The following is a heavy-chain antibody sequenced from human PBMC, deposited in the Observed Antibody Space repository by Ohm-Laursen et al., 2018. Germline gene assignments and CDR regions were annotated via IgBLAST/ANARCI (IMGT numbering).Heavy chain of an antibody. D-gene: IGHD6-19*01. CDR3: AAGSGWLIDY. V-gene: IGHV3-21*01. CDR2: ISDTGSHI. J-gene: IGHJ4*02. Sequence: SLRLSCAASAFSLTASNMNWVRQAPGTGLEWVSYISDTGSHIYYAGSVRGRFTISRDNAQNSLYLHMSSLRAEDTAVYYCAAGSGWLIDYWGQGTLVTVSS. CDR1: AFSLTASN.